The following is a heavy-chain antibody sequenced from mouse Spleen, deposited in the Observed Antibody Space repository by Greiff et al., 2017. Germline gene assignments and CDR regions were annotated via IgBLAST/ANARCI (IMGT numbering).Heavy chain of an antibody. CDR2: INPNYGTT. CDR1: GYSFTAYN. CDR3: AWCGNYGAWFAY. V-gene: IGHV1-39*01. J-gene: IGHJ3*01. D-gene: IGHD2-1*01. Sequence: VQLQQSGPELVKPGASVKISCKASGYSFTAYNMNWVKQSNGKSLEWIGVINPNYGTTSYNQKFKGKATLTVDQSSSTAYMQLNSLTSEDSAVYYWAWCGNYGAWFAYWGQGTLVTVSA.